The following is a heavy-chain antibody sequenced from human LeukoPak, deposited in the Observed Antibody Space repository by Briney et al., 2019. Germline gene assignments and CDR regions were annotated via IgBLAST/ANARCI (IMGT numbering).Heavy chain of an antibody. CDR3: AHSQYYDSSGEVEAFDI. J-gene: IGHJ3*02. CDR1: GFSLSTSGVG. Sequence: SGPTLVKPTQTLTLTCTFSGFSLSTSGVGVGWIRQPPGKALEWLALIYWDDDKRYSPSLKSRLTVTKDTSKNQVVLTMTNMDPVDTATYYCAHSQYYDSSGEVEAFDIWGQGTMVTVSS. CDR2: IYWDDDK. V-gene: IGHV2-5*02. D-gene: IGHD3-22*01.